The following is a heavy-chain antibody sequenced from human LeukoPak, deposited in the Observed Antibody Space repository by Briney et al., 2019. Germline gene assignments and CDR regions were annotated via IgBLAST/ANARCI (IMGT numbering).Heavy chain of an antibody. D-gene: IGHD2-15*01. CDR2: IYYSGST. CDR1: GGSVSSGSYY. V-gene: IGHV4-61*01. J-gene: IGHJ4*02. Sequence: SETLSLTCTVSGGSVSSGSYYWSWIRQPPGKGLEWIGYIYYSGSTYYNPSLKSRVTISVDTSKNQFSLKLSSVTAADTAVYYCARGDTPDCSGGSCRIFDYWGQGTLVTVSS. CDR3: ARGDTPDCSGGSCRIFDY.